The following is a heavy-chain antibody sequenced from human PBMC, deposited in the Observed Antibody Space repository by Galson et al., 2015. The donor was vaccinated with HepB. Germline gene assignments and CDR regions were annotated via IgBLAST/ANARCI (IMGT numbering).Heavy chain of an antibody. J-gene: IGHJ4*02. CDR1: GGTFSSYA. Sequence: SVTVSCKASGGTFSSYAISWVRQAPGQGLEWMGGIIPIFGIANYAQKFQGRVAITADESTSTAYMELSSLRSGDTAVYYCARSPSHIVVVTASHAYYFDYWGQGTLVTVSS. CDR2: IIPIFGIA. V-gene: IGHV1-69*13. CDR3: ARSPSHIVVVTASHAYYFDY. D-gene: IGHD2-21*02.